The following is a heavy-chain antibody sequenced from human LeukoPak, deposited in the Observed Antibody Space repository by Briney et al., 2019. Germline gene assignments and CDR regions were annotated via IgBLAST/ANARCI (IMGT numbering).Heavy chain of an antibody. Sequence: GGSLRLSCAASGFTFSDHYMDWVRQAPGKGLEWVGRTRNKANSYTTEYAASVKGRFTISRDDSENSLYLQMNSLKTEDTAVYYCAIGRITIFGVAYDAFDIWGQGTMVTVSS. J-gene: IGHJ3*02. CDR2: TRNKANSYTT. CDR3: AIGRITIFGVAYDAFDI. CDR1: GFTFSDHY. V-gene: IGHV3-72*01. D-gene: IGHD3-3*01.